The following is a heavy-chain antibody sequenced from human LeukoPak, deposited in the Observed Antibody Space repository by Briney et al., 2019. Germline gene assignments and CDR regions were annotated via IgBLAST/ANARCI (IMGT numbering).Heavy chain of an antibody. CDR2: INPNSGGT. CDR3: GSYREWVGTSSFGLCYSYGMTV. CDR1: GYTFTGYY. V-gene: IGHV1-2*02. D-gene: IGHD1-1*01. J-gene: IGHJ6*04. Sequence: RGASVKVSCKASGYTFTGYYMHWVRQAPGQGLEWMGWINPNSGGTNYAQKFQGRVTMTRGTSISTAYMELSRLRSDDTAVYYCGSYREWVGTSSFGLCYSYGMTVGGKGTT.